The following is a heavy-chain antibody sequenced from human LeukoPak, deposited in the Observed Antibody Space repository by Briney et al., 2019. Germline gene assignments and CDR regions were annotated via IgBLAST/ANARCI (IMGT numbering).Heavy chain of an antibody. CDR1: GFTVSANY. V-gene: IGHV3-66*01. CDR3: ARRGEPVDF. Sequence: EGSLRLSCAVSGFTVSANYMSWVRQAPGKGLEWVSVLYSGGGTYSADSVKGRFTISRDNSKNTLYLQMNSLRVEDTAMYYCARRGEPVDFWGQGTLVTVSS. D-gene: IGHD1-14*01. J-gene: IGHJ4*02. CDR2: LYSGGGT.